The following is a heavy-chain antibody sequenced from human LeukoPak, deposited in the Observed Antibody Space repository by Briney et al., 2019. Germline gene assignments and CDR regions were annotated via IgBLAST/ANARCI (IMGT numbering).Heavy chain of an antibody. CDR3: ARRGMIVVRRFDY. CDR1: GGSISSSSYY. V-gene: IGHV4-39*07. Sequence: PSETLSLTCTVSGGSISSSSYYWGWIRQPPGKGLEWIGNIYYSGSTYYNPSLESRVTISVDTSKNQFSLNLSSVTAADTAVYYCARRGMIVVRRFDYWGQGTLVTVSS. D-gene: IGHD3-22*01. J-gene: IGHJ4*02. CDR2: IYYSGST.